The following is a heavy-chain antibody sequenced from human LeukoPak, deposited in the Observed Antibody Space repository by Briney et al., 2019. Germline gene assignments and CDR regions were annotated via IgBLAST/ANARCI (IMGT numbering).Heavy chain of an antibody. Sequence: ASVKVSCKASGGTFSSYAISWVRQAPGQGLEWMGRIIPILGIANYAQKFQGRVTITADKSTSTAYMELSSLRSEDTAVYYCARDLGTVAQFDPWGQGTLVTVSS. CDR3: ARDLGTVAQFDP. CDR2: IIPILGIA. J-gene: IGHJ5*02. CDR1: GGTFSSYA. D-gene: IGHD4-23*01. V-gene: IGHV1-69*04.